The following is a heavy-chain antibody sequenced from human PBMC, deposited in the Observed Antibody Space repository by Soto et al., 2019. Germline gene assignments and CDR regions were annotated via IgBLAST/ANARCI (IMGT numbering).Heavy chain of an antibody. D-gene: IGHD3-10*01. CDR1: GYTFTSYY. V-gene: IGHV1-8*02. CDR2: MNPNSGNT. CDR3: ATVARVPVLLWFGELFAT. Sequence: GASVKVSCKASGYTFTSYYMHWVRQATGQGLEWMGWMNPNSGNTGYAQKFQGRVTMTRNTSISTAYMELSSLRSEDTAVYYCATVARVPVLLWFGELFATWGQGTLVTVSS. J-gene: IGHJ5*02.